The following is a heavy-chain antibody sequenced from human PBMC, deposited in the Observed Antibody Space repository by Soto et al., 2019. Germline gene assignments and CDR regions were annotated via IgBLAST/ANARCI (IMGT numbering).Heavy chain of an antibody. D-gene: IGHD3-22*01. CDR1: GYTFTSYA. CDR2: INAGNGNT. Sequence: ASVKVSCKASGYTFTSYAMHWVRQAPGQRLEWMGWINAGNGNTKYSQKFQGRVTITRDTSASTAYMELSSLRSEDTAVYYCARDHDYYDSSGYTRAYYFDYWGQGTLVTVSS. V-gene: IGHV1-3*01. J-gene: IGHJ4*02. CDR3: ARDHDYYDSSGYTRAYYFDY.